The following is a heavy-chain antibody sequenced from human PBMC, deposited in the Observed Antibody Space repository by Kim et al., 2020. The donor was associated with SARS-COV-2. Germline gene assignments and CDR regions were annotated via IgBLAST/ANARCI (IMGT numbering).Heavy chain of an antibody. CDR3: AKAPHYYYYYGMDV. V-gene: IGHV3-23*01. Sequence: AGSLTGRFTITRDNSKNTLYLQMNSLRPEDTAVYYCAKAPHYYYYYGMDVMGHGTTVTVSS. J-gene: IGHJ6*02.